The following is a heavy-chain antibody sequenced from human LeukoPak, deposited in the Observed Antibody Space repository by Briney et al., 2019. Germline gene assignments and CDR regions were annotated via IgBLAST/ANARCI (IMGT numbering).Heavy chain of an antibody. CDR1: GFTFSGSA. J-gene: IGHJ3*02. CDR2: IRSKANSYAT. D-gene: IGHD4-23*01. V-gene: IGHV3-73*01. CDR3: TRLDPTGNPPGRDAFDI. Sequence: GGSLRLSCAASGFTFSGSAMHWVRQASGKGLEWVGRIRSKANSYATAYAASVKGRFTISRDDSKNTAYLQMNSLKTEATAVYYCTRLDPTGNPPGRDAFDIWGQGTMVTVSS.